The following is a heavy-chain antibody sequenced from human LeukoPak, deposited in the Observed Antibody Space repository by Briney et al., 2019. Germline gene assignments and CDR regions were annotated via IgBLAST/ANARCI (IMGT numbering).Heavy chain of an antibody. V-gene: IGHV3-7*03. D-gene: IGHD3-10*02. CDR1: GYNFSPYW. Sequence: GGSLRLSCVASGYNFSPYWMSWVRQTPGKGLEWVASISNGGYATYYVDSVRGRFTISRDDVKNSLFLQMNGLGADDTAVYYCTRENYVPDSWGQGTLVTVSS. J-gene: IGHJ5*02. CDR2: ISNGGYAT. CDR3: TRENYVPDS.